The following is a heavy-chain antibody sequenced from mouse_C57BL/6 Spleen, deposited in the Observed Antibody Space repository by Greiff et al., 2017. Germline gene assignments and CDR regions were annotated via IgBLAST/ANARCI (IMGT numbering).Heavy chain of an antibody. V-gene: IGHV1-78*01. J-gene: IGHJ1*03. CDR1: GYTFTDYT. Sequence: QVQLQQSDAELVKPGASVKISCKVSGYTFTDYTIHWMKQRPEQGLEWIGYIYPRDGSTKYNEKFKGKATLTADKSSSTAYMQLNSLTSEDSAVYFCARGDYYGSSHWYFDVWGTGTTVTVSS. CDR3: ARGDYYGSSHWYFDV. D-gene: IGHD1-1*01. CDR2: IYPRDGST.